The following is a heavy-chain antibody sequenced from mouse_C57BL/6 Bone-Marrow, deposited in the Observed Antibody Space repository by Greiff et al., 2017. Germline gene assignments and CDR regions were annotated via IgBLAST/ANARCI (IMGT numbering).Heavy chain of an antibody. CDR2: IHPNSGST. J-gene: IGHJ3*01. Sequence: QVQLQQPGAELVKPGASVKLSCTASGYTFTSYWMHWVTQRPGHGLEWIGMIHPNSGSTNYNEKFKSKATLTVDKSSSTAYMQLSILTSEDSAVYYWARPYDGSEGFAYWGQGTLVTVSA. CDR1: GYTFTSYW. V-gene: IGHV1-64*01. D-gene: IGHD1-1*01. CDR3: ARPYDGSEGFAY.